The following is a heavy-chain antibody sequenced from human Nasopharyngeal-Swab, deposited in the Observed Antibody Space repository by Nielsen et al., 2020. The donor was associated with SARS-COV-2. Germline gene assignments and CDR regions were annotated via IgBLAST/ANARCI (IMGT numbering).Heavy chain of an antibody. CDR1: GFTLSDYY. CDR3: ARAPAGVAVPLIDY. J-gene: IGHJ4*02. D-gene: IGHD3-3*01. CDR2: ISLSGPTK. Sequence: GGSLRLSCSASGFTLSDYYLTWVRQTPGKGLQWVSHISLSGPTKYSAGSVKGRFTISRDNARNTLLLQMSSLTADDTAIYYCARAPAGVAVPLIDYWGQGTLVTVSS. V-gene: IGHV3-11*01.